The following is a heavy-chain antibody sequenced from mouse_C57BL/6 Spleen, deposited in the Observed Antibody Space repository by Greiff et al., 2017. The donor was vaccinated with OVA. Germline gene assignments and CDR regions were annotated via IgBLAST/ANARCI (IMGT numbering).Heavy chain of an antibody. D-gene: IGHD1-1*01. CDR1: GFTFSDYY. CDR3: ARGYYGSSYGYFDV. V-gene: IGHV5-12*01. J-gene: IGHJ1*03. CDR2: ISNGGGST. Sequence: EVKLMESGGGLVQPGGSLKLSCAASGFTFSDYYMYWVRQTPEKRLEWVAYISNGGGSTYYPDTVKGRFTISRDNAKNTLYLQMSRLKSEDTAMYYCARGYYGSSYGYFDVWGTGTTVTVSS.